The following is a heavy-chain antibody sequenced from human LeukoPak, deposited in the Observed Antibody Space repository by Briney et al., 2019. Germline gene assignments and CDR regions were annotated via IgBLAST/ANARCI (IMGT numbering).Heavy chain of an antibody. CDR3: ARDQTVTTRVYYYYYMDV. CDR2: VYTSGST. V-gene: IGHV4-4*07. Sequence: PSETLSLTCTVSGGSISSYYWSWIRQPAGKGLEWIGRVYTSGSTNYNPSLKSRVTISVDKSKNQFSLKLSSVTAADTAVYYCARDQTVTTRVYYYYYMDVWGEGTTVTVSS. D-gene: IGHD4-17*01. J-gene: IGHJ6*03. CDR1: GGSISSYY.